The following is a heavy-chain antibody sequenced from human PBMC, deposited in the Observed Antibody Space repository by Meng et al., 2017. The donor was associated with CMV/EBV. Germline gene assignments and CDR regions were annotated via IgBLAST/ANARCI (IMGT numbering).Heavy chain of an antibody. CDR1: VLTPSSYG. V-gene: IGHV3-30*02. Sequence: GESLKISCAASVLTPSSYGIHWVRQAPGKGLEWVAFIRYDGGKKEYVDSVKGRFTISRDNSKNTVNLQMNSLRAEDTAVYYCTKDSGRGGHLWFRGVDYWGQGTTVTVSS. CDR3: TKDSGRGGHLWFRGVDY. D-gene: IGHD3-10*01. J-gene: IGHJ4*03. CDR2: IRYDGGKK.